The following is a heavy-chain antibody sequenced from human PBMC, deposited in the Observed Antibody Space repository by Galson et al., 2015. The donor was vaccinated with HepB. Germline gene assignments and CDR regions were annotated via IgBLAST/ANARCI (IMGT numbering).Heavy chain of an antibody. D-gene: IGHD3-10*01. CDR2: IKQDGSEK. CDR1: GFTFSSYW. CDR3: ARDPGSRGVPPDY. Sequence: SLRLSCAASGFTFSSYWMSWVRQAPGKGLEWVANIKQDGSEKYYVDSVKGRFTISRDNAKNSLYLQMNSLRAEDTAVYYCARDPGSRGVPPDYWGQGTLVTVSS. V-gene: IGHV3-7*03. J-gene: IGHJ4*02.